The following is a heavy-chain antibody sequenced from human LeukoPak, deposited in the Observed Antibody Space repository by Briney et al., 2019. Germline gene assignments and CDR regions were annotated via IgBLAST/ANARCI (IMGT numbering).Heavy chain of an antibody. CDR3: ARVGIAAAGTNYYYYGMDV. CDR1: GYTFTSYG. D-gene: IGHD6-13*01. J-gene: IGHJ6*02. V-gene: IGHV1-18*01. CDR2: ISAYNGNT. Sequence: GASVKVSCKASGYTFTSYGISWVRQAPGQGLEWTGWISAYNGNTNYAQKLQGRVTMTTDTSTSTAYMELRSLRSDDTAVYYCARVGIAAAGTNYYYYGMDVWGQGTTVTVSS.